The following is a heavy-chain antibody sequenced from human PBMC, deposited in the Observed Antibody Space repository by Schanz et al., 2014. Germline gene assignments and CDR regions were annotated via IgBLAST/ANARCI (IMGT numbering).Heavy chain of an antibody. CDR3: ARIGGSVFDY. CDR2: IGNGGVTI. J-gene: IGHJ4*02. CDR1: GFPFSDYF. V-gene: IGHV3-11*01. Sequence: VQLVESGGGLVQPGGSLRLSCTASGFPFSDYFMAWIRQPPGGGLEWVSYIGNGGVTIYYADSVKGRFTISRDNSKNTLYRQMNSLRAEDAAVYYCARIGGSVFDYWAQGTRVTVSS. D-gene: IGHD3-10*01.